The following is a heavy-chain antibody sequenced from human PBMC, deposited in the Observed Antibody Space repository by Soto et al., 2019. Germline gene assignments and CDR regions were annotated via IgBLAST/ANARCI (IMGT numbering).Heavy chain of an antibody. J-gene: IGHJ3*02. D-gene: IGHD3-10*01. Sequence: GGSLRLSCAASGFTFSSYAMSWVRQAPGKGLEWVSAISGSGGSTYYADSVKGRFTISRDNSKNTLYLQMNSLRAEDTAVYYCAKRLLRITMVRGVMGDAFDIWGQGTMVTVSS. V-gene: IGHV3-23*01. CDR1: GFTFSSYA. CDR3: AKRLLRITMVRGVMGDAFDI. CDR2: ISGSGGST.